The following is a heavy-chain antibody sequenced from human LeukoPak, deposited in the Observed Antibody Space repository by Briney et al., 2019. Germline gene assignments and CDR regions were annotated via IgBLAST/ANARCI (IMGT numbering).Heavy chain of an antibody. Sequence: GASVKVSCKASGGTFISYAISWVRQAPGQGLEWMGGIIPIFGTANYAQKFQGRVTITADESTSTAYMELSSLRSEDTAVYYCARDRITMIVVVMDYYGMDVWGQGTTVTVSS. J-gene: IGHJ6*02. V-gene: IGHV1-69*13. CDR2: IIPIFGTA. D-gene: IGHD3-22*01. CDR3: ARDRITMIVVVMDYYGMDV. CDR1: GGTFISYA.